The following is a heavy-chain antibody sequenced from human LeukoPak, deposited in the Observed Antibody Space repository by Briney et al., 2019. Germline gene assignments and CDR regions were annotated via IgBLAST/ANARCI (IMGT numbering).Heavy chain of an antibody. J-gene: IGHJ3*02. CDR1: GDSISSYY. CDR3: ARHGAVAISYSFDI. V-gene: IGHV4-59*08. D-gene: IGHD3-3*01. CDR2: IFHSGAT. Sequence: SETLSLTCTVSGDSISSYYRTWIRQPPGKGLEWIGYIFHSGATSYNPSLKSRVTISIDTSNNQFSLKLNSVTAADTAVYYCARHGAVAISYSFDIWGQGTMVTVSS.